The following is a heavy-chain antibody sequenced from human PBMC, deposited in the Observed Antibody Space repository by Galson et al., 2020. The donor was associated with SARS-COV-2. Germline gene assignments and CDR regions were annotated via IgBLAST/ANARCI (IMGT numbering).Heavy chain of an antibody. CDR2: IYHPGTT. D-gene: IGHD3-9*01. CDR3: ARGSFNMLTGYYIDD. CDR1: GDSISNYY. Sequence: SETLSLTCSVSGDSISNYYWTWIRQPPGKALEWIGYIYHPGTTNYNPSLKSRVSISLDTAKKQFFLSLSSVTAADTAVYYCARGSFNMLTGYYIDDWGQGALVTVSS. V-gene: IGHV4-59*01. J-gene: IGHJ4*02.